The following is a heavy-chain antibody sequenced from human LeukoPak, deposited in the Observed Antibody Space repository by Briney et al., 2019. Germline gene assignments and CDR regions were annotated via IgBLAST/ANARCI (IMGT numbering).Heavy chain of an antibody. CDR1: GGSISGFY. Sequence: KPSETLSLTCTVSGGSISGFYWSWIRQPPGKGLEWIGYIYDSGSTIYSPSLKSRVTISLDTSKNQFSLRLNSVTAADTAVYYCARHYPVVITTSHFDYWGQGTLVTVSS. CDR3: ARHYPVVITTSHFDY. D-gene: IGHD3-22*01. CDR2: IYDSGST. J-gene: IGHJ4*02. V-gene: IGHV4-59*01.